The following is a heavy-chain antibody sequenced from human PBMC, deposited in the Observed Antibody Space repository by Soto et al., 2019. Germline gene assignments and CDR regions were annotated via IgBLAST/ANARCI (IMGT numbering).Heavy chain of an antibody. D-gene: IGHD2-15*01. J-gene: IGHJ1*01. Sequence: PGESLKISCKASGYGFSTHWIGWVRQLPGKGPEWMGIIFPSDSDTRYDPSFQGHVTISADMSINTAYLQWNRLKASDTAMYYCPPPGGFGRAVGGKGPPATVPS. CDR3: PPPGGFGRAV. CDR2: IFPSDSDT. CDR1: GYGFSTHW. V-gene: IGHV5-51*01.